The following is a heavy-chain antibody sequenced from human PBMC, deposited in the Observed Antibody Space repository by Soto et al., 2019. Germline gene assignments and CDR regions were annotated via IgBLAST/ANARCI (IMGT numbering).Heavy chain of an antibody. CDR3: ARVRIQLWLRRARYFDY. V-gene: IGHV1-2*02. CDR1: GYTFTGYY. D-gene: IGHD5-18*01. J-gene: IGHJ4*02. CDR2: INPNSGGT. Sequence: ASVKVSCKASGYTFTGYYMHWVRQAPGQGLKWMGWINPNSGGTNYAQKFQGRVTMTRDTSISTAYMELSRLGSDDTAVYYCARVRIQLWLRRARYFDYWGQGTLVTVSS.